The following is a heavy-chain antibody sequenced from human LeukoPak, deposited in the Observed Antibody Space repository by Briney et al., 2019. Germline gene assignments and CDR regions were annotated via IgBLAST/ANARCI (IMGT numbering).Heavy chain of an antibody. CDR3: AKDTYYYDSSGYSVEY. CDR1: GFTFSSYA. J-gene: IGHJ4*02. Sequence: GGSLRLSCAASGFTFSSYAMSWVRQAPGKGLEWVSAISGSGGSTYYADSVKGRFTISRDNSKNTLYLQMNSLRAEDTAVYYCAKDTYYYDSSGYSVEYWGQGTLVTGSS. CDR2: ISGSGGST. D-gene: IGHD3-22*01. V-gene: IGHV3-23*01.